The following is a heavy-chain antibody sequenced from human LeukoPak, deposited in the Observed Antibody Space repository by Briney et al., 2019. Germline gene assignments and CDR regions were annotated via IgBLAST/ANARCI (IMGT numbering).Heavy chain of an antibody. CDR2: IIPIFGRA. Sequence: SVKVSCKASGGTFRSYVITWVRQAPGQGLEWMGGIIPIFGRADYAQKFQGRVMITADESKSTAYMELSSLRSEDTAVYYCALYYYDSSGYYSNDAFDIWGQGTMVTVSS. CDR1: GGTFRSYV. V-gene: IGHV1-69*13. CDR3: ALYYYDSSGYYSNDAFDI. D-gene: IGHD3-22*01. J-gene: IGHJ3*02.